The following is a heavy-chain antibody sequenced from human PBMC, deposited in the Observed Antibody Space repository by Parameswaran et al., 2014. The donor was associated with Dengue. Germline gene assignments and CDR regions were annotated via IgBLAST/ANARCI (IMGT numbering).Heavy chain of an antibody. V-gene: IGHV1-2*02. Sequence: WVRQAPGQGLEWMGWINPNSGGTNYAQKFQGRVTMTRDTSISTAYMELSRLRSDDTAVYYCARDSLRTASDWFDPWGQGTLVTVSS. D-gene: IGHD5-18*01. CDR3: ARDSLRTASDWFDP. CDR2: INPNSGGT. J-gene: IGHJ5*02.